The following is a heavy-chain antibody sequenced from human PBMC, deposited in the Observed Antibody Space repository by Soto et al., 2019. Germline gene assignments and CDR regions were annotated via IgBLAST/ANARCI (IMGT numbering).Heavy chain of an antibody. CDR1: GFTFSTYT. CDR2: ISSGSSYI. Sequence: GGSLRLSCAASGFTFSTYTMNWVRQAPGKGLEWISSISSGSSYIYYAGSVKGRFTISRDNAKNSLFLQMNSLRADDTAVYYCARDILSGGAYPDSWGQGTLVTVSS. J-gene: IGHJ5*01. V-gene: IGHV3-21*01. CDR3: ARDILSGGAYPDS. D-gene: IGHD3-10*01.